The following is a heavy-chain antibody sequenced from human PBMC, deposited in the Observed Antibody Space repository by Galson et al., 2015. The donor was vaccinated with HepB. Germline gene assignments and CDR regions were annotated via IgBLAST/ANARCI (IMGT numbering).Heavy chain of an antibody. D-gene: IGHD5-12*01. J-gene: IGHJ2*01. CDR3: AKGSGYDPYWYFDL. V-gene: IGHV3-9*01. CDR2: ITWNSGSI. CDR1: GFTFDDYA. Sequence: SLRLSCAASGFTFDDYAMHWVRQAPGKGLEWVSYITWNSGSIGYAGSVKGRFTISRDNAKNSLYLQINSLRAEDTALYYCAKGSGYDPYWYFDLWGRGTLVTVSS.